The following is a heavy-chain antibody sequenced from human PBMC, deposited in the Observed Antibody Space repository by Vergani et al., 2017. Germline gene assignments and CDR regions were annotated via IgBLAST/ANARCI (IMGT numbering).Heavy chain of an antibody. CDR1: GFSFNSYW. CDR3: AIARCIEPCYMSNWLDS. D-gene: IGHD3-16*02. J-gene: IGHJ5*01. CDR2: IKSYGSIT. Sequence: DVHLAESGGGFFQPGGSLRLSCSASGFSFNSYWMHWVRQVPGKGLLCVSRIKSYGSITAYADSVKGRFTISRDHAQNTLYLQMNSLSVEDTGVYYCAIARCIEPCYMSNWLDSLGQGTLVTVSS. V-gene: IGHV3-74*03.